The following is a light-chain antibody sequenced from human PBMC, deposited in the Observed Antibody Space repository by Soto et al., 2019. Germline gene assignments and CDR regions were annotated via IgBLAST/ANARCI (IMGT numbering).Light chain of an antibody. CDR1: QSISSSY. CDR2: VAS. V-gene: IGKV3-20*01. CDR3: QQYGSSPGT. Sequence: EIVLTQSPGTLSLSPGERATLSCRASQSISSSYLAWYQQKPGQAPRLLIYVASSRATGIPDRFSGSGSGTDFTLTISRLEPEDFAVYYCQQYGSSPGTFGGGTKVEIK. J-gene: IGKJ4*01.